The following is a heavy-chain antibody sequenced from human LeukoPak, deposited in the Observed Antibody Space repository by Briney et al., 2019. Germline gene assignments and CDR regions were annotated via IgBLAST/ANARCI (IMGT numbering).Heavy chain of an antibody. Sequence: GGSLRLSCAASGFTFSEYDMHWVRQATGNGLEWVSGIVTAGDTYYPGSVKGRFTISRDNAKKSLYLQMNSLRVEDTAIYYCARGPFGGSSLGAFDIWGQGTMVTVSS. V-gene: IGHV3-13*01. J-gene: IGHJ3*02. CDR3: ARGPFGGSSLGAFDI. CDR1: GFTFSEYD. D-gene: IGHD1-26*01. CDR2: IVTAGDT.